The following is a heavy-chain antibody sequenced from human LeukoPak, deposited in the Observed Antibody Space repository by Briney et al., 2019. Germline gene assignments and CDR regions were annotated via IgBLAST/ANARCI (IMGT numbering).Heavy chain of an antibody. CDR2: INHSGST. V-gene: IGHV4-34*01. D-gene: IGHD6-13*01. J-gene: IGHJ4*02. Sequence: KPSETLSLTCAVYGGSFRGYYWSWIRQPPGKGLEWIGEINHSGSTNYNPSLKSRVTISVVTSKNQFSLKLSSVTAAGTAVYHRARRVGEESSSSPIDYWGQGTLVTVSS. CDR1: GGSFRGYY. CDR3: ARRVGEESSSSPIDY.